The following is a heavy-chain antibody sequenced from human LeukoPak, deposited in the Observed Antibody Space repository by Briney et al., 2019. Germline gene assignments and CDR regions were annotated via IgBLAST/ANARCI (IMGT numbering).Heavy chain of an antibody. V-gene: IGHV4-34*01. J-gene: IGHJ4*02. Sequence: PSETLSLTCAVYGGSLSGYYWSWIRQPPGKGLEWIGEINHSGSTNYNPSLKSRVTISVDTSKNQFSLKLSSVTAADTAVYYCAKWDYDFWSGYRTNDYWGQGTLVTVSS. CDR1: GGSLSGYY. D-gene: IGHD3-3*01. CDR3: AKWDYDFWSGYRTNDY. CDR2: INHSGST.